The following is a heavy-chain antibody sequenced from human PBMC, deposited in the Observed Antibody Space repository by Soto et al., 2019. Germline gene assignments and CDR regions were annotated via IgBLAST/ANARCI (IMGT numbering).Heavy chain of an antibody. J-gene: IGHJ6*02. CDR1: GGTFSNYG. D-gene: IGHD3-22*01. V-gene: IGHV1-69*12. CDR3: ARGGSDYEGSGYYQGQV. Sequence: QVQLVQSGAEVKKPGSSVKVSCKSSGGTFSNYGFSWVRQAPGQGLECMGVIVPIFGAEHPQKFQGRVTITADESTNTVSMALRGPRSEDTAVYYCARGGSDYEGSGYYQGQVWGQGTTVTVSS. CDR2: IVPIFGA.